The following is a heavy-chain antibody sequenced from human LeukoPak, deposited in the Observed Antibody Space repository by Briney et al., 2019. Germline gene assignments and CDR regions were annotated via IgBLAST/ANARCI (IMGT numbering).Heavy chain of an antibody. CDR1: GYTFTGFY. J-gene: IGHJ4*02. CDR3: ASRPDTSSVTLFDY. V-gene: IGHV1-2*02. CDR2: INLNSGGT. D-gene: IGHD6-19*01. Sequence: ASVKVSCKASGYTFTGFYIHWVRQAPGQGLEWMGWINLNSGGTDYAQRFQGRIIMTRDTSITTAYMELSSLTSDDTAIYYCASRPDTSSVTLFDYWGQGALFTVSS.